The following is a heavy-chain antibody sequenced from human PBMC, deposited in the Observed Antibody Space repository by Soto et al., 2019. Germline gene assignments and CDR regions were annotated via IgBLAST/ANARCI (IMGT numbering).Heavy chain of an antibody. Sequence: GGSLRLSCAASGFTFSSYSMNWVRQAPGKGLEWVSYISSSSSTIYYADYVKGRFTIYRDNAKNSLYLQMSSLRAEDTVVYYCVKDQGGYSGYVFDYWGQGTLVTVSS. J-gene: IGHJ4*02. CDR1: GFTFSSYS. D-gene: IGHD5-12*01. CDR2: ISSSSSTI. CDR3: VKDQGGYSGYVFDY. V-gene: IGHV3-48*01.